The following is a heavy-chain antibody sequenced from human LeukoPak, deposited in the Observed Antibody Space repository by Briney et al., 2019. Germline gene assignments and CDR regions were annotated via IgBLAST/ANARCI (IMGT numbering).Heavy chain of an antibody. CDR3: ARGAARPNYFDY. D-gene: IGHD6-6*01. Sequence: ASVKVSCKASGYTFTSYAMHWVRQAPGQRLEWMGWINAGNGNTKYSQKFQGRVTITRDTSASTAYTELSSLRSEDTAVYYCARGAARPNYFDYWGQGTLVTVSS. J-gene: IGHJ4*02. V-gene: IGHV1-3*01. CDR2: INAGNGNT. CDR1: GYTFTSYA.